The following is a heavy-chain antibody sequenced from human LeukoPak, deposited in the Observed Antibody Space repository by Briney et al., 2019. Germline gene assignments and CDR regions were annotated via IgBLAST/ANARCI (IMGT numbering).Heavy chain of an antibody. CDR2: IYTSGST. CDR1: GGSISTYY. J-gene: IGHJ4*02. CDR3: ARTNDFDN. V-gene: IGHV4-4*07. Sequence: SETLSLTCTVSGGSISTYYWSWVRRPAGKGLEWIGRIYTSGSTTYNPSLESRVTMSVDTSKNQFSLKLTSVTAADTAMYYCARTNDFDNWGQGILVTVSS. D-gene: IGHD1-1*01.